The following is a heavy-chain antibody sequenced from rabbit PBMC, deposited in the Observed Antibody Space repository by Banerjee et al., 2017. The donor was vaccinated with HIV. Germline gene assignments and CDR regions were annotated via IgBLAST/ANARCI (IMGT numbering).Heavy chain of an antibody. V-gene: IGHV1S45*01. D-gene: IGHD2-1*01. CDR1: GFSFSSSYY. Sequence: QEQLEESGGDLVKPEGSLTLTCTASGFSFSSSYYMCWVRQAPGKGLEWIGCIYAGSGSTYYASWAKGRFTISKTSSTTVTLQMTSLTAADTATYFCARGGYGDYAGYGYIFDLWGPGTLVTVS. CDR3: ARGGYGDYAGYGYIFDL. CDR2: IYAGSGST. J-gene: IGHJ4*01.